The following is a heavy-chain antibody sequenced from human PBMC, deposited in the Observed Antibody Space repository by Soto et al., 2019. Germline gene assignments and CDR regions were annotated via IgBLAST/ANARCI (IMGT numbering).Heavy chain of an antibody. D-gene: IGHD3-3*01. CDR1: GFTCSSYW. V-gene: IGHV3-7*01. CDR2: IKQDGSEK. CDR3: AREPTIFGVSSVAFDI. J-gene: IGHJ3*02. Sequence: PGGSLRLSCAASGFTCSSYWMSWVRQAPGKGLEWAANIKQDGSEKYYVDSVKGRFTISRDNAKNSLYLQMNSLRAEDTAVYYCAREPTIFGVSSVAFDIRGQGTMVTVSS.